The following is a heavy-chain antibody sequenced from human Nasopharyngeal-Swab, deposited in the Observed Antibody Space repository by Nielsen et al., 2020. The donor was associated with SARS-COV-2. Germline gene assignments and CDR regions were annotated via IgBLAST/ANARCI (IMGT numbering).Heavy chain of an antibody. CDR2: IYYSGST. D-gene: IGHD3-9*01. CDR1: GGSISSSSYY. Sequence: SETLSLTCTVSGGSISSSSYYWGWIRQHPGKGLEWIGYIYYSGSTYYNPSLKSRVTISVDTSKNQFSLKLSSVTAADTAVYYCARSSGVLRYFDWLGPYMDVWGKGTTVTVSS. V-gene: IGHV4-31*03. J-gene: IGHJ6*03. CDR3: ARSSGVLRYFDWLGPYMDV.